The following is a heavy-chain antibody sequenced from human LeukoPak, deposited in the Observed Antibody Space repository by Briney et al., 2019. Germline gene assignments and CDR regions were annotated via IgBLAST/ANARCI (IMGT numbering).Heavy chain of an antibody. D-gene: IGHD3-10*01. J-gene: IGHJ4*02. CDR3: ARDAFASGSYNPFDN. V-gene: IGHV3-7*01. Sequence: GGSLRLSRAASGFTFSNYWMSWVRQAPGKGLEWVANINQGGSEKFYVDSVKGRFTISRDNAKNSLYLQMNSLRAEDTAVYYCARDAFASGSYNPFDNWGQGTLVTVSS. CDR1: GFTFSNYW. CDR2: INQGGSEK.